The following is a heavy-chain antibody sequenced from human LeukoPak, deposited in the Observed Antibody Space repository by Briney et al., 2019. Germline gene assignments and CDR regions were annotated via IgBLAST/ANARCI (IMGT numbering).Heavy chain of an antibody. D-gene: IGHD5-12*01. CDR3: AKDIGYSGYVGYYYYMDV. CDR2: ISWDGGST. V-gene: IGHV3-43D*04. Sequence: PGGSLRLSCAASGFTFDDYAMHWVRQAPGKGLEWVSLISWDGGSTYYADSVKGRFTISRDNSKNSLYLQMNSLRAEDTALYYCAKDIGYSGYVGYYYYMDVWGKGTTVTVSS. J-gene: IGHJ6*03. CDR1: GFTFDDYA.